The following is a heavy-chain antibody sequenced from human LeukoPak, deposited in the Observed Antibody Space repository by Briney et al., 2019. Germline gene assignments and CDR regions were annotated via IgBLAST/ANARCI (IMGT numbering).Heavy chain of an antibody. CDR3: ARGYGRYFDY. CDR2: IYYTGTT. Sequence: SETLSLTCTVSNGSISSFYWTWIRQPPGKGLEWIGYIYYTGTTDYNPSLKSRVTISVDTSKNQFSLKLSSVTAADTAVYYCARGYGRYFDYWGQGTRVTLSS. V-gene: IGHV4-59*01. D-gene: IGHD5-18*01. CDR1: NGSISSFY. J-gene: IGHJ4*02.